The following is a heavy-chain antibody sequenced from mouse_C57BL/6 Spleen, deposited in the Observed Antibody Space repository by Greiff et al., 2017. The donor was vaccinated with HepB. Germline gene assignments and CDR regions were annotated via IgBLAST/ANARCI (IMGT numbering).Heavy chain of an antibody. CDR1: GYTFTDYE. Sequence: QVQLKESGAELVRPGASVTLSCKASGYTFTDYEMHWVKQTPVHGLEWIGAIDPETGGTAYNQKFKGKAILTADKSSSTAYMELRSLTSEDSAVYYCTREDYGSSYDYAMDYWGQGTSVTVSS. J-gene: IGHJ4*01. D-gene: IGHD1-1*01. CDR3: TREDYGSSYDYAMDY. V-gene: IGHV1-15*01. CDR2: IDPETGGT.